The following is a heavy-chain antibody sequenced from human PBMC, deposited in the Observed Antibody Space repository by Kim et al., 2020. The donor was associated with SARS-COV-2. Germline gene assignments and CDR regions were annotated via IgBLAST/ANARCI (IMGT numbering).Heavy chain of an antibody. CDR3: AKAGADSGYVYFDY. J-gene: IGHJ4*02. V-gene: IGHV3-23*01. Sequence: ADSVKGRFTISRDNSKNTLFLQMNSLRAEDTAVYYCAKAGADSGYVYFDYWGQGTLVTVSS. D-gene: IGHD5-12*01.